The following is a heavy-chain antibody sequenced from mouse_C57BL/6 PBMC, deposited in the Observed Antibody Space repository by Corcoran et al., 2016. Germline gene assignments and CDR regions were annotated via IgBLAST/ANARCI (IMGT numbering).Heavy chain of an antibody. CDR1: GYSITSGYY. CDR2: ISYDGSN. J-gene: IGHJ2*01. D-gene: IGHD2-4*01. V-gene: IGHV3-6*01. Sequence: DVQLQESGPGLVKPSQSLSLTCSVTGYSITSGYYWNWIRQFPGNKLEWMGYISYDGSNNYNPSLKNRISITRDTSKNQFFLKLNSVTTEDTATYYCARDGGYYDYDYFDYRGQGTTLTVSS. CDR3: ARDGGYYDYDYFDY.